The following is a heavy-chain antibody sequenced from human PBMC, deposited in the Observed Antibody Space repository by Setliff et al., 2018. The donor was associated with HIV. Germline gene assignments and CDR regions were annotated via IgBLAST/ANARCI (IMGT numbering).Heavy chain of an antibody. J-gene: IGHJ6*02. V-gene: IGHV4-61*05. CDR2: IYTSGST. CDR1: GGSINSTSYY. D-gene: IGHD3-3*01. Sequence: SETLSLTCTVSGGSINSTSYYWGWIRQPPGKGLEWIGRIYTSGSTNYNPSLKSRVTMSVDTSKNQVSLKLSSVTAADTAVYYCARAPPARSGYGWSYFGMDVWGQGTTVTVSS. CDR3: ARAPPARSGYGWSYFGMDV.